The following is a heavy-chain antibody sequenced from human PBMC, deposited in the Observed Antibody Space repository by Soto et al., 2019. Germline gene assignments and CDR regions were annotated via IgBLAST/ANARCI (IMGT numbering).Heavy chain of an antibody. J-gene: IGHJ4*02. V-gene: IGHV3-23*01. CDR3: AKDRIAAAGTRGSVDY. Sequence: GGSLRLSCAASGFTFSSYAMSWVRQAPGKGLEWVSAISGSGGSTYNADSVKGRCTISRDNSKNTLYLQMNSLRAEDTAVYYCAKDRIAAAGTRGSVDYWGQGTLVTVSS. D-gene: IGHD6-13*01. CDR2: ISGSGGST. CDR1: GFTFSSYA.